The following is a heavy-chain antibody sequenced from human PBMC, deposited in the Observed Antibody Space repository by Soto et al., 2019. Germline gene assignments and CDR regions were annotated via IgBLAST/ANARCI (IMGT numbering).Heavy chain of an antibody. CDR2: IYPGDSDT. D-gene: IGHD3-22*01. CDR3: SVHLPYYYDSTNPEGSYYYYGMGV. CDR1: GYSFTSYW. V-gene: IGHV5-51*01. J-gene: IGHJ6*02. Sequence: PGESLKISCKGSGYSFTSYWIGWVRQMPGKGLEWMGIIYPGDSDTRYSPSLQGQVTISADKSISTAYLQWSSLKASDTAMYYCSVHLPYYYDSTNPEGSYYYYGMGVWGQVTTVTVSS.